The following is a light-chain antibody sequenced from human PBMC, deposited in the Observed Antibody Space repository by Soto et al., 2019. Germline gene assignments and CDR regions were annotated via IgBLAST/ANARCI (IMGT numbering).Light chain of an antibody. Sequence: QSVLTQPPSVSGAPGHRVTISCTGSNSNIGAGYDVHWYQQFPGTAPKLLIFGDNNRPSGVPERFSGSKSGTSASLAIAGLQAEDEAEYYCQSYDSSLSALFGGGTQLTVL. CDR1: NSNIGAGYD. J-gene: IGLJ3*02. CDR3: QSYDSSLSAL. CDR2: GDN. V-gene: IGLV1-40*01.